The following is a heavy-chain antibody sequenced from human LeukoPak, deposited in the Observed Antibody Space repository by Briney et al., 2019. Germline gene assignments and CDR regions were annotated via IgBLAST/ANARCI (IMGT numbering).Heavy chain of an antibody. V-gene: IGHV1-69*13. D-gene: IGHD1-26*01. CDR2: IIPIFGTA. Sequence: ASVKVSCKASGGTFSSYAISWVRQAPGQGLEWMGGIIPIFGTANYAQKFQGRVTITADESTSTAYMELSSLRSEDTAVYYCARDSQRIVGEYYFDYWGQGTLVTVSS. J-gene: IGHJ4*02. CDR1: GGTFSSYA. CDR3: ARDSQRIVGEYYFDY.